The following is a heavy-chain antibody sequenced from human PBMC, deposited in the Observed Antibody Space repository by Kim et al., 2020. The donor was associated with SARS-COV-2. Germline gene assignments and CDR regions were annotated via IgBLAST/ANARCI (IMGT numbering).Heavy chain of an antibody. D-gene: IGHD1-26*01. V-gene: IGHV4-59*13. CDR1: GGSISSYY. CDR2: IYYSGST. Sequence: SETLSLTCTVSGGSISSYYWSWIRQPPGKGLEWIGYIYYSGSTNYNPSLKSRVTISVDTSKNQFSLKLSSVTAADTAVYYCARPYQWELLPYDWYFDLWGRGTLVTVSS. CDR3: ARPYQWELLPYDWYFDL. J-gene: IGHJ2*01.